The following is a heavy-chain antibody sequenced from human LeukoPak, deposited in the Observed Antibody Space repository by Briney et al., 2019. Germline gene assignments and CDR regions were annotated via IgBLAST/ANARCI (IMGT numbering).Heavy chain of an antibody. V-gene: IGHV1-69*13. CDR3: ARDRIAAAGNDEYYYYGMDV. J-gene: IGHJ6*02. CDR1: GGTFSSYA. CDR2: IIYIFGTA. D-gene: IGHD6-13*01. Sequence: SVKVSRKASGGTFSSYAISWVRQAPGQGLEWMGGIIYIFGTANYAQKFQGRVTITADESTSTAYMELSSLRSEDTAVYYCARDRIAAAGNDEYYYYGMDVWGQGTTVTVSS.